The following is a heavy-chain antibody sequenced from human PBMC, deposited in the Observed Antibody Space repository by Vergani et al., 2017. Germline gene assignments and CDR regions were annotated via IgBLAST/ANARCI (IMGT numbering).Heavy chain of an antibody. Sequence: QEQLMESGGGGVQPGGSLRLSCEGSRFNFNDYVIQWVRQAPGKGLEWVATVSYDGYNEYYADSVRGRFTISRDNPRNTVSLQMDSLRLEDTAVYYCARNPRPRCINSVCRYVFDVWGHGTKVTVSS. CDR1: RFNFNDYV. CDR2: VSYDGYNE. V-gene: IGHV3-30*03. D-gene: IGHD1-1*01. CDR3: ARNPRPRCINSVCRYVFDV. J-gene: IGHJ3*01.